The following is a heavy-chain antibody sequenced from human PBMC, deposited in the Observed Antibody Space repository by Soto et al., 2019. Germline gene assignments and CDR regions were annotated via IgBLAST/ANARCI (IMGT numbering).Heavy chain of an antibody. D-gene: IGHD1-26*01. CDR3: ARDSEVTYYAGPFFDY. CDR2: IWYDGSNK. J-gene: IGHJ4*02. V-gene: IGHV3-33*01. Sequence: QVQLVESGGGVVQPGRSLRLSCAASGFTFSSYGMHWVRQAPGKGLEWVAVIWYDGSNKYYADSVKGRFTISRDNSKNTLYLQMNSLRAEDTAVYYCARDSEVTYYAGPFFDYWGQGTLVTVSS. CDR1: GFTFSSYG.